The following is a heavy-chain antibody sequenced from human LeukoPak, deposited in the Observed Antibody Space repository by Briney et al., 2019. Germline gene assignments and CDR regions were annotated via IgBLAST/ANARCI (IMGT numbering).Heavy chain of an antibody. J-gene: IGHJ4*02. V-gene: IGHV3-48*01. Sequence: GGSLRLSCAASGFTFSSFRINWVRQAPGKGLEWLSYISRDSTTIYYADSVKGRFTISRDNAKNSLYLQMNSLRAEDTAVYHCATDYYDSSGYYTRSYWGQGTLVTVSS. CDR2: ISRDSTTI. CDR1: GFTFSSFR. CDR3: ATDYYDSSGYYTRSY. D-gene: IGHD3-22*01.